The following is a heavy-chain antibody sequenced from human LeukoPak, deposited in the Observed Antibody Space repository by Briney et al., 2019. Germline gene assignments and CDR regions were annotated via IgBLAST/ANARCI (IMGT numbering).Heavy chain of an antibody. CDR2: ISSSGSTI. V-gene: IGHV3-11*01. CDR1: GFTFDDYG. D-gene: IGHD3-22*01. Sequence: PGGSLRLSCAASGFTFDDYGMSWVRQAPGKGLEWVSYISSSGSTIYYADSVKGRFTISRDNAKNSLYLQMNSLRAEDTAVYYCASNRGYYDSSGYSAWGQGTLVTVSS. J-gene: IGHJ5*02. CDR3: ASNRGYYDSSGYSA.